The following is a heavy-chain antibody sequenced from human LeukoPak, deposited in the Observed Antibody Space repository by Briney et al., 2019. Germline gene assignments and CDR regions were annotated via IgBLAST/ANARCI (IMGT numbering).Heavy chain of an antibody. CDR1: GGSISGYY. J-gene: IGHJ4*02. CDR3: ARDPMTHFFDY. CDR2: IYASGST. V-gene: IGHV4-4*07. Sequence: PSETLSLTCNVSGGSISGYYWHWIRQPAGKGLEWIGRIYASGSTNYNPSLGSRVTMSLDTSKNYFSLKLNSVTAADTAVYFCARDPMTHFFDYWGQGTLVTVSP. D-gene: IGHD2-21*02.